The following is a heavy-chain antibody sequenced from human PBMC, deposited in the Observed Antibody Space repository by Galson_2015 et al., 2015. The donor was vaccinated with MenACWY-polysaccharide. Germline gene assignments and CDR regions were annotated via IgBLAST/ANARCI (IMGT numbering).Heavy chain of an antibody. CDR1: GFTFSSHG. CDR2: IKQDGSEK. J-gene: IGHJ5*01. Sequence: SLRLSCAAYGFTFSSHGITWVRQAPGKGLEWVATIKQDGSEKYYVDSVKGRFTISSDNAKNSLSLQMNSLRAEDTAVYYCARAGEGWFDSWGQGTLVTVSS. D-gene: IGHD3-16*01. CDR3: ARAGEGWFDS. V-gene: IGHV3-7*01.